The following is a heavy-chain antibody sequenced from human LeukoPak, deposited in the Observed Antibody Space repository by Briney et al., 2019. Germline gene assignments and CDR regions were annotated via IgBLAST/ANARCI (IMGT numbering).Heavy chain of an antibody. Sequence: GGSLRLSCAASVFTFNSDWMSWVRQAPGKGLECVAKINPNRNIEQYVDSVKGRFTISRDNSKKSLYLQMNNLRVEDTAVYYCATEAWYRFEYWGRGTLVTVSP. CDR2: INPNRNIE. J-gene: IGHJ4*02. CDR1: VFTFNSDW. CDR3: ATEAWYRFEY. V-gene: IGHV3-7*01. D-gene: IGHD2-15*01.